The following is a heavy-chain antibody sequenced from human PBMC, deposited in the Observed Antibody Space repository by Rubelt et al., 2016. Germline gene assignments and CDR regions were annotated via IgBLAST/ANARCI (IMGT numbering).Heavy chain of an antibody. Sequence: EVQLLESGGGLVQPGGSLRLSCAASGFTFSSYAMSWVRQAPGKGLEWVSAISGSGGSPYYADSVKGRFTISRANSKNTLYLQMNSLRAEDTAIYHCAKGEHEWLVRGIDYWGQGTLVTVSS. V-gene: IGHV3-23*01. J-gene: IGHJ4*02. CDR3: AKGEHEWLVRGIDY. CDR2: ISGSGGSP. D-gene: IGHD6-19*01. CDR1: GFTFSSYA.